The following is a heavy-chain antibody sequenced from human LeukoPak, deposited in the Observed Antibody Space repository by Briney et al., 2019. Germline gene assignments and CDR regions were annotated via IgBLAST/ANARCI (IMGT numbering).Heavy chain of an antibody. V-gene: IGHV3-30*18. Sequence: PGGSLRLSCAASGFTFSSYGMHWVRQAPGKGLEWVAVISYDGSNKYYADSVKGRFTISRDNSKNTLYLQMNSLRGEDTAVYYCAKEGSYSGSRFDYWGQGTLVTVSS. CDR2: ISYDGSNK. CDR3: AKEGSYSGSRFDY. J-gene: IGHJ4*02. D-gene: IGHD1-26*01. CDR1: GFTFSSYG.